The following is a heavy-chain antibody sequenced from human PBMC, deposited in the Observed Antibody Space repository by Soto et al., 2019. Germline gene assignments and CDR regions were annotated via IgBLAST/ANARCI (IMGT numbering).Heavy chain of an antibody. CDR1: GFTFSDYY. CDR2: ISSSGSTI. CDR3: ARDESGAAHYYYYMDV. V-gene: IGHV3-11*01. D-gene: IGHD1-26*01. J-gene: IGHJ6*03. Sequence: PGGSLRLSCAASGFTFSDYYMSWIRQAPGKGLEWVSYISSSGSTIYYADSVKGRFTISRDNAKNSLYLQMNSLRAEDTAVYYCARDESGAAHYYYYMDVWGKGTTVTVSS.